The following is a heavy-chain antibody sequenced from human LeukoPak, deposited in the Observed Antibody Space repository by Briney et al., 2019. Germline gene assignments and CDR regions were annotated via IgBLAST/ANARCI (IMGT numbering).Heavy chain of an antibody. CDR2: ISGSGGST. V-gene: IGHV3-23*01. J-gene: IGHJ6*02. Sequence: GGSLRLSCAASGFTFSSYAMSWVRQAPGKGLEWVSAISGSGGSTYYEDSVKGRFTISRDNSKNTLYLQMNSLRAEDTAVYYCARDLGNWGYYYYGMDVWGQGTTVTVSS. D-gene: IGHD7-27*01. CDR1: GFTFSSYA. CDR3: ARDLGNWGYYYYGMDV.